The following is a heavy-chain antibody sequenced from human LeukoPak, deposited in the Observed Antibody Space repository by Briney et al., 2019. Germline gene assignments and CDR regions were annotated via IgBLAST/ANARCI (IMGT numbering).Heavy chain of an antibody. J-gene: IGHJ3*02. Sequence: GGSLRLSCAASGFTFDDYAMHWVRQAPGKGLEWVAFIRYDGSNKYYADSVKGRFTISRDNSKNTLYLQMNSLRAEDTAVYYCAKLESSSRAFDIWGQGTMVTVSS. D-gene: IGHD6-6*01. CDR1: GFTFDDYA. CDR3: AKLESSSRAFDI. CDR2: IRYDGSNK. V-gene: IGHV3-30*02.